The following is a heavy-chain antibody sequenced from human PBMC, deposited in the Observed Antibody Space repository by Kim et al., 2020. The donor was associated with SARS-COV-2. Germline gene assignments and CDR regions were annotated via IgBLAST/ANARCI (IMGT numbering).Heavy chain of an antibody. V-gene: IGHV4-31*02. J-gene: IGHJ3*02. CDR3: ARDLRGAFDI. Sequence: STYYTPSLKSRVTISVDTSKTQFVLKLSSVTAADTAVYYCARDLRGAFDIWGQGTMVTVSS. D-gene: IGHD3-16*01. CDR2: ST.